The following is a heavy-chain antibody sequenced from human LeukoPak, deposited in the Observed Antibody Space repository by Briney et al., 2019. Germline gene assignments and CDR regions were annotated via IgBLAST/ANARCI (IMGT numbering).Heavy chain of an antibody. J-gene: IGHJ5*02. CDR1: GYTFNTYD. CDR2: MNPNDGDT. CDR3: VRGYNRRLFTNYFDP. D-gene: IGHD1-7*01. Sequence: ASVKVSCKTSGYTFNTYDINWVRQALGQGLEWMGWMNPNDGDTDYAPKFRGRVTMTRNASISTAYMELSSLRSEDTAVYYCVRGYNRRLFTNYFDPRGQGSLVTVSS. V-gene: IGHV1-8*01.